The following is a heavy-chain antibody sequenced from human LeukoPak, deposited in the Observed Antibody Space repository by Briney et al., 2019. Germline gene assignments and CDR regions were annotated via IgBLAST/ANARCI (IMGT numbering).Heavy chain of an antibody. V-gene: IGHV1-18*01. J-gene: IGHJ5*02. CDR2: VSPYNGDT. Sequence: ASVKVSCKASGYTFSSYGVNWVRQAPGQGLEWMGWVSPYNGDTNYAQKFQDRVTMTTDTSTNTAYMELRSLRSDDTAVYYCARVGTIFGVVIMGTQVWFDPWGQGTLVTVSS. D-gene: IGHD3-3*01. CDR1: GYTFSSYG. CDR3: ARVGTIFGVVIMGTQVWFDP.